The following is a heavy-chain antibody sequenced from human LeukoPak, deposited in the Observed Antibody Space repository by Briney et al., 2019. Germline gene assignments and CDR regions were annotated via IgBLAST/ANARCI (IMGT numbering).Heavy chain of an antibody. CDR1: GSTFTSYY. CDR2: IHPRRGDT. J-gene: IGHJ4*02. Sequence: APLKVSCKASGSTFTSYYFHWVRQAPGQGLEWMGWIHPRRGDTNYAQKFQGRVTMTRDTSISTAYLDLSSLRSDDTAVYYCARDGDYGTGSYYRGCIDSWGQGTPVTVSP. D-gene: IGHD3-10*01. V-gene: IGHV1-2*02. CDR3: ARDGDYGTGSYYRGCIDS.